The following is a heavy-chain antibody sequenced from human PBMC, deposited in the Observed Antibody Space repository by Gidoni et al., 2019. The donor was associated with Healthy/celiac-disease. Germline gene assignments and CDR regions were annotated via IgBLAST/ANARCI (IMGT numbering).Heavy chain of an antibody. Sequence: EVQLVESGGVVVQPGGSLRLSCAASGFPFDDYTMHWVRQAPGKGLEWVSLISWDGGSTYYADSVKGRFTISRDNSKNSLYLQMNSLRTEDTALYYCAKGGIGFGELLAPFDYWGQGTLVTVSS. CDR3: AKGGIGFGELLAPFDY. CDR2: ISWDGGST. J-gene: IGHJ4*02. V-gene: IGHV3-43*01. D-gene: IGHD3-10*01. CDR1: GFPFDDYT.